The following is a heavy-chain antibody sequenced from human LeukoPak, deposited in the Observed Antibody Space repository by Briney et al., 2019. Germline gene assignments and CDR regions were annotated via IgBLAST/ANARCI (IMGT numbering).Heavy chain of an antibody. J-gene: IGHJ4*02. CDR3: ARIGHEDYYFDY. V-gene: IGHV4-59*01. Sequence: SETLSLTCTVSGGSISSYYWSWIRQPPGKGLEWIGYIYYSGSTNYNPPLKSRVTISVDTSKNQFSLKLSSVTAADTAVYYCARIGHEDYYFDYWGQGTLVTVSS. CDR2: IYYSGST. CDR1: GGSISSYY.